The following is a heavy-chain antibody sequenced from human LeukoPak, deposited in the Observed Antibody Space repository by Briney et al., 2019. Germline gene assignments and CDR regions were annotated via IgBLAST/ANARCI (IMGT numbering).Heavy chain of an antibody. CDR1: GFTFSSYW. CDR3: ARATVFEDV. D-gene: IGHD4-17*01. Sequence: GGSLRLSCAASGFTFSSYWMHWVRQAPGKGLEWVSYISSSSSTIYYADSVKGRFTISRDNAKNSLYLQMNSLRAEDTAVYYCARATVFEDVWGKGTTVTVSS. J-gene: IGHJ6*04. V-gene: IGHV3-48*01. CDR2: ISSSSSTI.